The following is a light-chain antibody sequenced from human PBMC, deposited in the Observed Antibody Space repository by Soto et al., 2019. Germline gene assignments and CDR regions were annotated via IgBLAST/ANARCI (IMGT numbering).Light chain of an antibody. CDR3: QQYNNWWT. V-gene: IGKV3-15*01. Sequence: EILMTQSPAPLSVSPGARATLSCRASQSVDSNLAWYQQKPGQAPRLLIYGASTRATGISARCSGSGSGTEFTLTISSLQSEDFGVYYCQQYNNWWTFGQGTKVEI. CDR1: QSVDSN. CDR2: GAS. J-gene: IGKJ1*01.